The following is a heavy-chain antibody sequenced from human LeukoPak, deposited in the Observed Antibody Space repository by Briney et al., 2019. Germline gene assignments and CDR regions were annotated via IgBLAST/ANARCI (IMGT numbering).Heavy chain of an antibody. Sequence: GGSLRLSCAASGFTFSSYAMHWVRQAPGKGLEWVAVIPYDGSNKYYADSVKGRFTISRDNSKNTLYLQMNSLRAEDTAVYYCARGQIVVVVAAYEYYFDYWGQGTLVTVSS. CDR3: ARGQIVVVVAAYEYYFDY. J-gene: IGHJ4*02. V-gene: IGHV3-30*01. CDR1: GFTFSSYA. D-gene: IGHD2-15*01. CDR2: IPYDGSNK.